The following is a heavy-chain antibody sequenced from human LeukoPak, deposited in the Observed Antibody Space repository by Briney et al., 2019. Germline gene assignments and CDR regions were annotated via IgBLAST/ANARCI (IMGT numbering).Heavy chain of an antibody. CDR3: ARGRYDSSGYYADGYGMDV. V-gene: IGHV4-34*01. D-gene: IGHD3-22*01. CDR1: GGSFSGYY. Sequence: SETLSLTCAVYGGSFSGYYWSWIRQPPGKGLEWIGEINHSGSTNYNPSLKSRVTISVDTSKNQFSLKLSSVTAADTAVYYCARGRYDSSGYYADGYGMDVWGQGTTVTVSS. J-gene: IGHJ6*02. CDR2: INHSGST.